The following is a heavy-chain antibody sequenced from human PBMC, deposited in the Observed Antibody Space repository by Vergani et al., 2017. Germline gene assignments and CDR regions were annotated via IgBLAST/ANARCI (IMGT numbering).Heavy chain of an antibody. V-gene: IGHV1-69*02. CDR3: ATGGDYYDSSGYPRFDP. J-gene: IGHJ5*02. CDR1: GGTFSSYT. CDR2: IIPILGIA. Sequence: QVQLVQSGAEVKKPGSSVKVSCKASGGTFSSYTISWVRQAPGQGLEWMGRIIPILGIANYAQKFQGRVTITADKSTSTAYMELSSLRSEDTAVYYCATGGDYYDSSGYPRFDPWGQGTLVTVSS. D-gene: IGHD3-22*01.